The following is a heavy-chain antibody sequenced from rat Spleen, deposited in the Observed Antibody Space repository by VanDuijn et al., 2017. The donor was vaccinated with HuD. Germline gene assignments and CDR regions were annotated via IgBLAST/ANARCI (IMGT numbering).Heavy chain of an antibody. J-gene: IGHJ3*01. CDR3: TTVIQGHGFAY. CDR2: ISNTGGTI. Sequence: EVQLVESDGGLVQPGRSLKLSCAASGFTFSDYYMAWVRQAPTKGLEWVASISNTGGTIYYLDSVKGRFTISRHNTQNTLYLQMNSLRSEETATYYCTTVIQGHGFAYWGQGTLVTVSS. CDR1: GFTFSDYY. V-gene: IGHV5-20*01. D-gene: IGHD1-1*01.